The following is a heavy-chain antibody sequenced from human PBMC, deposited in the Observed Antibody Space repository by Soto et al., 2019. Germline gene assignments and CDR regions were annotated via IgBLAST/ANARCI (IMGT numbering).Heavy chain of an antibody. V-gene: IGHV4-34*01. CDR2: INHSGST. J-gene: IGHJ6*02. CDR1: GGSFSGYY. D-gene: IGHD3-3*01. Sequence: SETLSLTCAVYGGSFSGYYWSWIRQPPGKGLEWIGEINHSGSTNYNPSLKSRVTISVDTSKNQFSLKLSSVTAADTAVYYCARGSGYYDFWSGYYSYYYGMDVWGQGTTVTVSS. CDR3: ARGSGYYDFWSGYYSYYYGMDV.